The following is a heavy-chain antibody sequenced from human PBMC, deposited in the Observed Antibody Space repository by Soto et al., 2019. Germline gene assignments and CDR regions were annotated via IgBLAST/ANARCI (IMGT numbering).Heavy chain of an antibody. CDR3: ARDSTYTAMFDY. J-gene: IGHJ4*02. D-gene: IGHD5-18*01. Sequence: SETLSLTCTVSGGSVSGGSYYWSWIRQPPGKGLEWIGYIYYSGSTNYNPSLKSRVTISVDTSKNQFSLKLSSVTAADTAVYYCARDSTYTAMFDYWGQGTLVTVSS. V-gene: IGHV4-61*01. CDR1: GGSVSGGSYY. CDR2: IYYSGST.